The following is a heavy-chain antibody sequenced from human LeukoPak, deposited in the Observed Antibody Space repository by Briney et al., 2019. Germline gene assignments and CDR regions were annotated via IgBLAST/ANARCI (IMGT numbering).Heavy chain of an antibody. V-gene: IGHV3-48*01. CDR3: ARDHLIAARPNGWNY. CDR1: GFTISSYS. J-gene: IGHJ4*02. Sequence: GGSLRLSCAASGFTISSYSMNWVRQAPGKGLEWVSYISSSSSTIYYADSVKGRFTISRDNAKNSLYLQMNSLRAEDTAVYYCARDHLIAARPNGWNYWGQGTLVTVSS. D-gene: IGHD6-6*01. CDR2: ISSSSSTI.